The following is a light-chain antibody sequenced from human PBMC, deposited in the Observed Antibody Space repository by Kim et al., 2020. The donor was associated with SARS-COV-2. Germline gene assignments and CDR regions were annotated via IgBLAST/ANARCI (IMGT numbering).Light chain of an antibody. CDR1: QSISIW. CDR3: QHYNAYSKP. CDR2: KAS. Sequence: AYVGDSSTITIRTSQSISIWLAWYQQKPGKDPKLLISKASNLESGVPSRFSSSGSEIEFTLTISSLQPDDFVTYDCQHYNAYSKPFLQGTKVDIK. J-gene: IGKJ1*01. V-gene: IGKV1-5*03.